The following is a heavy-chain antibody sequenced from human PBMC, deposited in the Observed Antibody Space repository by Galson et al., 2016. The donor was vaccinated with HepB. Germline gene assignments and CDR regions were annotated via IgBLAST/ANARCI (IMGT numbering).Heavy chain of an antibody. J-gene: IGHJ4*02. Sequence: SETLSLTCTVSGGSVRSTSSYWSWVRQPPGRGLEWIGYIYYDGTTNYNPSLKSGFTVSVDTSKNQFSLKVNSVTAADSAVYYCARLTHRFITRTPEYFFDYWGQGSLVTVSS. D-gene: IGHD2/OR15-2a*01. CDR1: GGSVRSTSSY. CDR2: IYYDGTT. CDR3: ARLTHRFITRTPEYFFDY. V-gene: IGHV4-61*01.